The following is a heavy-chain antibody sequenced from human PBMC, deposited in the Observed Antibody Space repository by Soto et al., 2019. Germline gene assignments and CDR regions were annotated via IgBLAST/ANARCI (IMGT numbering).Heavy chain of an antibody. CDR3: ARASALQQAFDY. CDR1: GFTFSDYY. CDR2: ISSSGSTI. D-gene: IGHD4-4*01. V-gene: IGHV3-11*01. J-gene: IGHJ4*02. Sequence: GGSLRLSCAASGFTFSDYYMSWIRQAPGKGLEWVSYISSSGSTIYYADSVKGRFTISRDNAKNPLYLQMNSLRAEDTAVYYCARASALQQAFDYWGQGTLVTVSS.